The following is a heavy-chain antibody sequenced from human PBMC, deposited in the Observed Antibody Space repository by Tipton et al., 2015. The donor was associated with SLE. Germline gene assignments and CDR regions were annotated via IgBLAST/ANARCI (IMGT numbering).Heavy chain of an antibody. CDR3: ARGRVPLGDAFDI. J-gene: IGHJ3*02. CDR2: IYYSGST. V-gene: IGHV4-4*02. D-gene: IGHD7-27*01. CDR1: GGAISSSNW. Sequence: TLSLTCGVSGGAISSSNWWSWVRQPPGKGLEWIGSIYYSGSTYYNPSLKSRVTISVDTSKNQFSLKLSSVTAADTAVYYCARGRVPLGDAFDIWGQGTMVTVSS.